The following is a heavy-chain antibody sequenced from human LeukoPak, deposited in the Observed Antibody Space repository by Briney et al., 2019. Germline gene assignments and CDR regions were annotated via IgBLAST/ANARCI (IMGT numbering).Heavy chain of an antibody. CDR1: GFTFSSYA. CDR2: ISGSGGST. J-gene: IGHJ4*02. CDR3: AKAHYGSGSYYMYYFDY. V-gene: IGHV3-23*01. D-gene: IGHD3-10*01. Sequence: GGSLRPSCAASGFTFSSYAMSWVRQAPGKGLEWVSAISGSGGSTYYADSVKGRFTISRDNSKNTLYLQMNSLRAEDTAVYYCAKAHYGSGSYYMYYFDYWGQGTLVTVSS.